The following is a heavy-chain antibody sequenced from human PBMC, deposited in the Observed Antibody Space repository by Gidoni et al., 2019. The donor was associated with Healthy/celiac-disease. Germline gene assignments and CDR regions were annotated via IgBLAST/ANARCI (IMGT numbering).Heavy chain of an antibody. Sequence: QVQLVQSGAEGKKPGASGKVCCKASGYNFTGYYMHWVRQAPGQGLEWMGWINPNSGGTNYAQKFQGRVTMTRDTSISTAYMELSRLRSDDTAVYYCARDRGGQWLATTLDVWGKGTTVTVSS. V-gene: IGHV1-2*02. D-gene: IGHD6-19*01. CDR3: ARDRGGQWLATTLDV. CDR2: INPNSGGT. CDR1: GYNFTGYY. J-gene: IGHJ6*04.